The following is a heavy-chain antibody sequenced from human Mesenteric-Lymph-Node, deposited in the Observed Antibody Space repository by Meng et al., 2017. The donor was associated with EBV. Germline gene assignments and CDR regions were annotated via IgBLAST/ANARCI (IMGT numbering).Heavy chain of an antibody. CDR2: INAYNGDT. J-gene: IGHJ5*02. Sequence: HAQLVQSGGEVKKPGASVKVPCKASGYTFTNYGITWVRQAPGQGLEWMGWINAYNGDTNYAQTLQGRVTMTTDTSTSTAYMELRSLRSDDTAVYYCARDDYSSSWYWFDPWGQGTLVTVSS. CDR3: ARDDYSSSWYWFDP. D-gene: IGHD6-13*01. CDR1: GYTFTNYG. V-gene: IGHV1-18*01.